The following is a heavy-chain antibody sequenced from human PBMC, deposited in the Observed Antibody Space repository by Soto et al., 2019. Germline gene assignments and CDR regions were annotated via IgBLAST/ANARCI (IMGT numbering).Heavy chain of an antibody. CDR1: GGSISSYY. J-gene: IGHJ4*02. D-gene: IGHD5-12*01. Sequence: SETLSLTCTVSGGSISSYYWSWIRQPPGKGLEWIGYIYYSGSTNYNPSIKSRVTISVDTSKNQFSLKLSSVTAADTAVYYCARSRYSGYDSLDYWGQGTLVTVS. CDR2: IYYSGST. CDR3: ARSRYSGYDSLDY. V-gene: IGHV4-59*08.